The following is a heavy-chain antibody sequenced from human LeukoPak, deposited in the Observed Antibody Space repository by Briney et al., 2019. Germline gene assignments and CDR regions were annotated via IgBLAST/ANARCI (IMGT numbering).Heavy chain of an antibody. CDR1: GFTFSNYW. V-gene: IGHV3-74*01. CDR2: IHSDGSAT. D-gene: IGHD2-15*01. J-gene: IGHJ4*02. CDR3: ARSVLGASSRGLDY. Sequence: PGGSLRLSCAASGFTFSNYWMHWVRQAPGKGLVWVSRIHSDGSATYYADSVRGRFTISRDNAKNTLYLQMNSLRAEDTAVYYCARSVLGASSRGLDYWGQGILVTVSS.